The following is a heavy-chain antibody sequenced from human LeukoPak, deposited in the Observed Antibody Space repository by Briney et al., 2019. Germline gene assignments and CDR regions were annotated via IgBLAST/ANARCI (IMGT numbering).Heavy chain of an antibody. CDR3: ARDRYCSSTSCYPWFDP. V-gene: IGHV4-38-2*02. Sequence: SETLSLTCTVSGYSISSGYYWGWIRQPPGKGLEWIGSIYHSGSTYYNPSLKSRVTISVDTSKNQFSLKLSSVTAADTAVYYCARDRYCSSTSCYPWFDPWGQGTLVTVSS. CDR2: IYHSGST. J-gene: IGHJ5*02. D-gene: IGHD2-2*01. CDR1: GYSISSGYY.